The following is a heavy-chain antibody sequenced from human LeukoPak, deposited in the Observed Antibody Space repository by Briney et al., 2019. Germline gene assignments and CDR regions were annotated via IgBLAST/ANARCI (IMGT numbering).Heavy chain of an antibody. CDR2: IHYSGST. D-gene: IGHD3-22*01. J-gene: IGHJ4*02. CDR3: ASGPLGVVVVITPSIY. CDR1: GGSISNYY. Sequence: PSETLSLTCTVSGGSISNYYWSWIRQPPGKGLEWIGYIHYSGSTSYNPSLKSRVTISVDTSKNQFSLKLSSVTAADTAVYYCASGPLGVVVVITPSIYWGQGTLVTVSS. V-gene: IGHV4-59*08.